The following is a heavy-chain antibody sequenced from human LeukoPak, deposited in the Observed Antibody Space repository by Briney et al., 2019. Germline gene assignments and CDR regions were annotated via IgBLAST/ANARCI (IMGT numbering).Heavy chain of an antibody. CDR3: ARLWPDYYGPGSYTAGEYNWFDP. V-gene: IGHV4-59*01. CDR2: IYYSGRT. Sequence: ETSETLSLTCTVSGGSISSYYWSWIRQPPGKGLEWIGYIYYSGRTNYNPSLKSRVTISVDTSKNKFSLKLSSVTAADTAVYYCARLWPDYYGPGSYTAGEYNWFDPWGQGTLVTVSS. CDR1: GGSISSYY. J-gene: IGHJ5*02. D-gene: IGHD3-10*01.